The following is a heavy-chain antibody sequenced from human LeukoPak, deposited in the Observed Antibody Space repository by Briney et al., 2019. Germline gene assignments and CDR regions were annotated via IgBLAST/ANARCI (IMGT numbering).Heavy chain of an antibody. CDR3: ARTYDYVWGSYREGPTRFDY. CDR1: GFTFSSYV. CDR2: ISYDGSNK. Sequence: GGSLRLSCAASGFTFSSYVMNWVRRAPGKGLEWVAVISYDGSNKYYADSVKGRFTISRDNSKNTLYLQMNSLRAEDTAVYYCARTYDYVWGSYREGPTRFDYWGQGTLVTVSS. J-gene: IGHJ4*02. V-gene: IGHV3-30*04. D-gene: IGHD3-16*02.